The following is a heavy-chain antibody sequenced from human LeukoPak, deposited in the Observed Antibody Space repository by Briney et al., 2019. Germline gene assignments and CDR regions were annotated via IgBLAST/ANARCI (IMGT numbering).Heavy chain of an antibody. V-gene: IGHV4-59*01. CDR3: AREGLATRRFDY. CDR2: IFYSGTT. CDR1: GGSISSYY. Sequence: PSETLSLTCTVSGGSISSYYWSWIRQPPGKGLEWIGFIFYSGTTNYNPSLKSRVTISVDTSKNQFSLKLSSVTAADTAVYYCAREGLATRRFDYWGQGTLVTVSS. J-gene: IGHJ4*02. D-gene: IGHD5-24*01.